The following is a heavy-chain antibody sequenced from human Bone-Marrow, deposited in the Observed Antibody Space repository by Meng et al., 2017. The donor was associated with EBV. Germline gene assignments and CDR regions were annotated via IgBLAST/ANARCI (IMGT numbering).Heavy chain of an antibody. CDR2: INHSGST. D-gene: IGHD6-25*01. J-gene: IGHJ5*02. V-gene: IGHV4-34*01. CDR1: GGSFSGYY. Sequence: QVQAQQWGAGLLKPSETLSLTFAVYGGSFSGYYWSWIRQPPGKGLEWIGEINHSGSTNYNPSLKSRVTISVDTSKNQFSLKLSSVTAADTAVYYCATQRRDTDWFDPWGQGTLVTVSS. CDR3: ATQRRDTDWFDP.